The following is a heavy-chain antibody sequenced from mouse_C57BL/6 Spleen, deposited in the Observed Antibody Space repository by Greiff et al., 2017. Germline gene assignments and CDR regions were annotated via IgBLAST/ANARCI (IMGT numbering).Heavy chain of an antibody. CDR3: ARSSQNSNYGFDWYFDV. CDR1: GYTFTSYW. D-gene: IGHD2-5*01. V-gene: IGHV1-50*01. Sequence: VQLQQPGAELVKPGASVKLSCKASGYTFTSYWMQWVKQRPGQGLEWIGEIDPSDSYTNYNQKFKGKATLTVDTSSSTAYMQLSSLTSEDSAVDYCARSSQNSNYGFDWYFDVGGTGTTVTVSS. J-gene: IGHJ1*03. CDR2: IDPSDSYT.